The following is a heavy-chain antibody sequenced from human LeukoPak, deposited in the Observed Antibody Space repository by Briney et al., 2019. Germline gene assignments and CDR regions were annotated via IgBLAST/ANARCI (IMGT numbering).Heavy chain of an antibody. CDR3: ARGITVVYYFDL. CDR2: IHYTGAT. D-gene: IGHD1-20*01. V-gene: IGHV4-34*01. Sequence: SETLSLTCAVDGGSFSGYYWSWLRQPPGKGLEWIGEIHYTGATNYSPSLKGRVTISPGTSNNQVSLRMKSVTAADAAVYYCARGITVVYYFDLWGRGTLVTVSS. J-gene: IGHJ2*01. CDR1: GGSFSGYY.